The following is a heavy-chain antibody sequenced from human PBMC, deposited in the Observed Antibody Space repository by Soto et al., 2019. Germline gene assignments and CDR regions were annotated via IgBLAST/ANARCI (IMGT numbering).Heavy chain of an antibody. J-gene: IGHJ4*02. Sequence: VASVKVSCKTSGYTFTSYGVSWVRLAPGQGLEWMGWINTYNGNTNYAQKFQGRVTMATDTSTSTAYMELRSLRSDDTAVYYCERDLGYTAMTYFDSWGQGTLVTVSS. V-gene: IGHV1-18*01. CDR3: ERDLGYTAMTYFDS. CDR1: GYTFTSYG. CDR2: INTYNGNT. D-gene: IGHD5-18*01.